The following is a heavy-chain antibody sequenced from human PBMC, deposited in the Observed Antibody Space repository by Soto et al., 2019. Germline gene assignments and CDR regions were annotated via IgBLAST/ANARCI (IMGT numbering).Heavy chain of an antibody. CDR3: ARSRYYDSSGYGLRYYYYGMDV. CDR1: GYSFTSYW. Sequence: PGESLKISCKGSGYSFTSYWIGWVRQMPGKGLEWMGIIYPGDSDTRYSPSFQGQVTISADKSISTAYLQWSSLKASDTAMYYCARSRYYDSSGYGLRYYYYGMDVWGQGTTVTVSS. D-gene: IGHD3-22*01. V-gene: IGHV5-51*01. CDR2: IYPGDSDT. J-gene: IGHJ6*02.